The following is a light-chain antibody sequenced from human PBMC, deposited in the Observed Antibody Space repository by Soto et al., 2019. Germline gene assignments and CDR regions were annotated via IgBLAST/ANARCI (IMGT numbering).Light chain of an antibody. CDR1: QSVSSY. J-gene: IGKJ4*01. CDR3: QQRTNWPLT. Sequence: EIVLTQSPATLSLSPGERATLSCRASQSVSSYLAWYQQKPGQAPRLLIYDASKRATGIPARFSGSGSWTDFTITISSLEPEDFALYYCQQRTNWPLTFGGGTKVEIK. V-gene: IGKV3-11*01. CDR2: DAS.